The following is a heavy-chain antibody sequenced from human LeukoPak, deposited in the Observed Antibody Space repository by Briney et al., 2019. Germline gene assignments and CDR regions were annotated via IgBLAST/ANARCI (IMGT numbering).Heavy chain of an antibody. CDR1: GFTFSSYI. J-gene: IGHJ4*02. Sequence: GGSLRLSCAASGFTFSSYIMSWVRQAPGKGLEWVSLIDGSGDSTYYADSVKGRFTISRDNSKNTLYLRMNSLRADDTAVYYCAKEGPGGGGYFDDWGQGTLVTVSS. CDR2: IDGSGDST. CDR3: AKEGPGGGGYFDD. V-gene: IGHV3-23*01. D-gene: IGHD3-16*01.